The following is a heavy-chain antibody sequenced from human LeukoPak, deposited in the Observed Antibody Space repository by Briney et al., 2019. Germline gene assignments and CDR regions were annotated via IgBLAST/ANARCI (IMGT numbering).Heavy chain of an antibody. CDR3: ARDYTTSNWGSTPLPNDY. CDR1: GFTFSSYW. Sequence: PGGSLRLSCAASGFTFSSYWMSWVRQAPGKGLEWVANIKQDGSEKYYVDSVKGRFTISRDNAKNSLYLQMNSLRAEDTAVYYCARDYTTSNWGSTPLPNDYWGQGTLVTVSS. CDR2: IKQDGSEK. V-gene: IGHV3-7*01. J-gene: IGHJ4*02. D-gene: IGHD7-27*01.